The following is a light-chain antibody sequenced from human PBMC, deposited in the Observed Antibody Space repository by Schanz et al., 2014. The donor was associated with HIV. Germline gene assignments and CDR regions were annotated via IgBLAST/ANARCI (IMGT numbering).Light chain of an antibody. J-gene: IGKJ2*01. V-gene: IGKV3-15*01. CDR2: GAF. Sequence: EIVLTQSPGSLSLSPGERATLSCRASQSASSSVLAWYQQKPGQAPRLLIYGAFTRATGIPVRFSGSGSGADFTLTIGGLQSEDFAVYYCQQYSDWPPSTFGQGTKLEIK. CDR3: QQYSDWPPST. CDR1: QSASSS.